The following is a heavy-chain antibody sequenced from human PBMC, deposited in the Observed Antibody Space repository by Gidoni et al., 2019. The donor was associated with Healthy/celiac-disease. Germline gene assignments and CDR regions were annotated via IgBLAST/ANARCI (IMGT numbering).Heavy chain of an antibody. CDR1: GFTFDDYA. Sequence: EVQLVESGGGLVQPGRSLRLSCEASGFTFDDYAMHWVRQAPGKGLELCSGISWNSGSIGYADSVKGRFTISRDNAKNSLYLQMNSLRAEDTALYYCAKDPGYCSGGSCFSHFDYWGQGTLVTVSS. D-gene: IGHD2-15*01. CDR2: ISWNSGSI. CDR3: AKDPGYCSGGSCFSHFDY. J-gene: IGHJ4*02. V-gene: IGHV3-9*01.